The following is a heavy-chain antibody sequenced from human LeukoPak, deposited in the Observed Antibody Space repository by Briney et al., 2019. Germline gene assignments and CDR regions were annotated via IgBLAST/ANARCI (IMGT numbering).Heavy chain of an antibody. CDR1: GGSFSGYY. CDR3: ARVAQLAHFDY. D-gene: IGHD6-13*01. V-gene: IGHV4-34*01. CDR2: INHSGST. Sequence: SETLSLTCAVYGGSFSGYYWSWIRQPPGKGLEWIGEINHSGSTNYNPSLKGRVTISVDTSKNQFSLKLSSVTAADTAVYYCARVAQLAHFDYWGQGTLVTVSS. J-gene: IGHJ4*02.